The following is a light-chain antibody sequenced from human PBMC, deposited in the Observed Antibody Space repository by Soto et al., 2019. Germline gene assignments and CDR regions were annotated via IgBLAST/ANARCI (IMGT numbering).Light chain of an antibody. CDR2: GNI. Sequence: QSVLTQPPSVSGAPGQRVTISCTGSSSNIGAGYDVHWYQQRPGTAPKLLIFGNINRPSGVPDRFSGSKSGTSASLAITGLQAEDEGDYYCCSSAGSTYVFGTGTKVTVL. CDR3: CSSAGSTYV. J-gene: IGLJ1*01. V-gene: IGLV1-40*01. CDR1: SSNIGAGYD.